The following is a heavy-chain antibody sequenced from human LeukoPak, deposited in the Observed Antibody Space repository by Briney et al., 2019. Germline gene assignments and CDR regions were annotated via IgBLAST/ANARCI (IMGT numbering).Heavy chain of an antibody. V-gene: IGHV3-30-3*01. J-gene: IGHJ4*02. Sequence: GGSLRLSCAASGFTFSSYAMHWVRQAPGKGLEWVAVISYDGSNKYYADSVKGRFTISRDNSKNTLYLQMNSLRAEDTAVYYCARDYYDSSGYSVDHDYWGRGTLVTVSS. CDR3: ARDYYDSSGYSVDHDY. CDR1: GFTFSSYA. D-gene: IGHD3-22*01. CDR2: ISYDGSNK.